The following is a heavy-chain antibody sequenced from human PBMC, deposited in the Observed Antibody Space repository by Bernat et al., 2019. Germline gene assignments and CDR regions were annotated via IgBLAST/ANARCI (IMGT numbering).Heavy chain of an antibody. CDR3: ASDDVLRFLEWSPLDC. Sequence: QVQLVQSGAEVKKPGASVKVSCKASGYTFTSYGISWVRQAPGQGLEWMGWISAYNGNTNYAQKLQGRVTMTTETSTSTAYMEMRSLRSDDTAVYYCASDDVLRFLEWSPLDCWGQRTLVTVSS. V-gene: IGHV1-18*01. J-gene: IGHJ4*02. CDR2: ISAYNGNT. CDR1: GYTFTSYG. D-gene: IGHD3-3*01.